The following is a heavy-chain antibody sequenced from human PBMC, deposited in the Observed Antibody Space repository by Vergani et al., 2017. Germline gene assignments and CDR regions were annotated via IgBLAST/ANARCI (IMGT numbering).Heavy chain of an antibody. V-gene: IGHV3-21*01. CDR2: ISSSSSYI. CDR3: ARDLRLTGTTEHYYYYGMDV. J-gene: IGHJ6*02. D-gene: IGHD1-7*01. Sequence: EVQLVESEGGLVKPGGSLRLSCAASGFTFSSYSMNWVRQAPGKGLEWVSSISSSSSYIYYADSVKGRFTISRDNAKNSLYLQMNSLRAEDTAVYYCARDLRLTGTTEHYYYYGMDVWGQGTTVTVSS. CDR1: GFTFSSYS.